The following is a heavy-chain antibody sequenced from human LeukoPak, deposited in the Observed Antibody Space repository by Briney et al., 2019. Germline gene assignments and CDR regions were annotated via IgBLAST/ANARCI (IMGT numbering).Heavy chain of an antibody. J-gene: IGHJ4*02. CDR2: IIPIFGTA. V-gene: IGHV1-69*13. D-gene: IGHD2-2*01. CDR1: GGTFSSYA. Sequence: SVKVSCKASGGTFSSYAISWVRQAPGQGLEWMGGIIPIFGTANYAQKFQGRVTITADESTSTAYMELSSLRSEDTAVYYCARGYGGASKYQLLSVRPPLDYWGQGTLVTVSS. CDR3: ARGYGGASKYQLLSVRPPLDY.